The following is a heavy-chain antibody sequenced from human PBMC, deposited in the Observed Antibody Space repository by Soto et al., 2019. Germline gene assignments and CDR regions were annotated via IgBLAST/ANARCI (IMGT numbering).Heavy chain of an antibody. V-gene: IGHV1-69*12. Sequence: QVQLVQSGAEVKKPGSSVKVSCKASGGTFSSYAISWVRQAPGQGLEWMGGIIPIFGTANYAQKFQGRVTITADESTSTCYMELSSLRSEDTVVYYCVSQQLGPSYYYGMDVWGQGTTVTVSS. J-gene: IGHJ6*02. CDR2: IIPIFGTA. CDR1: GGTFSSYA. D-gene: IGHD6-6*01. CDR3: VSQQLGPSYYYGMDV.